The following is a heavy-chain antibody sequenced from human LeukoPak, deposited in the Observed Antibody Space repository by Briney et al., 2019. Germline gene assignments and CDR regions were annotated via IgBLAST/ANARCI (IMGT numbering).Heavy chain of an antibody. CDR2: INPNSGGT. D-gene: IGHD6-13*01. CDR3: ARDPRMAATGDDNWFDP. CDR1: GYTFTDYY. Sequence: ASVKVSCKASGYTFTDYYLHWVRQAPGQGLEWMGWINPNSGGTDYAQKFQGRVTMTRDTSTGTAYMELGRLTSDDTAVYYCARDPRMAATGDDNWFDPWGQGTLVTVSS. V-gene: IGHV1-2*02. J-gene: IGHJ5*02.